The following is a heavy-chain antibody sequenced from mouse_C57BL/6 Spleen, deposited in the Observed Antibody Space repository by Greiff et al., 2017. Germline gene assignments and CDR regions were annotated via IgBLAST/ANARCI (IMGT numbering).Heavy chain of an antibody. CDR3: ARRGSYDYFYFDY. CDR2: IDPSDSYT. Sequence: QVQLQQSGAELVMPGASVKLSCKASGYTFTSYWMHWVKQRPGQGLEWIGEIDPSDSYTNYNQKFKGKSTLTVDKSSSTAYMQLSSLTSEDSAVYYCARRGSYDYFYFDYWGQGTTLTVSS. V-gene: IGHV1-69*01. J-gene: IGHJ2*01. D-gene: IGHD2-4*01. CDR1: GYTFTSYW.